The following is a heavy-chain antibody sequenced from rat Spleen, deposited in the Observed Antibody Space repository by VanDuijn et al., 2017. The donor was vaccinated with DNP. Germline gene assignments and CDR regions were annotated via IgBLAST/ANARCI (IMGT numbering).Heavy chain of an antibody. D-gene: IGHD1-11*01. V-gene: IGHV4-2*01. CDR1: GFNFNDYW. J-gene: IGHJ2*01. Sequence: EVKLVESGGGLVLPGRSLKLSCAASGFNFNDYWMGWVRQAPGKGLEWIGEINKNSRTIKYSPSLKDKITISRDNAQNTLYLQMSKLGSEDTAIYYCAKGLNYGGWSDYFDYWGQGVMVTVSS. CDR3: AKGLNYGGWSDYFDY. CDR2: INKNSRTI.